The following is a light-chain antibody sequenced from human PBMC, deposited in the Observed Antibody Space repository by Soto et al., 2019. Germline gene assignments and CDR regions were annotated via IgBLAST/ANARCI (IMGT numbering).Light chain of an antibody. CDR2: DAS. V-gene: IGKV1-5*01. J-gene: IGKJ2*01. Sequence: DIQMTQSPSTLSASVGDRVTITCRASQSVSNSLAWYQRKPGKAPSLLIYDASSLESGVPSRFSGSGSGTEFTLTISSLQPDDFATYYCQQYNFYYTFGQGTKVDIK. CDR1: QSVSNS. CDR3: QQYNFYYT.